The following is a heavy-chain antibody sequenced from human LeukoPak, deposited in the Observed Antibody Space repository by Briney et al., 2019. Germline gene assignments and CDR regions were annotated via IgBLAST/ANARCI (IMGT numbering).Heavy chain of an antibody. Sequence: ASVKVSCKASGYTFTSYDISWVRQATGQGLEWMGWMNPNSGNTGYAQKFQGRVTITRNTSISTAYMELSSLRSEDTAVYYCARGPYSSGWYLQGFYYYYMDVWGKGTTVTVSS. D-gene: IGHD6-19*01. CDR1: GYTFTSYD. CDR3: ARGPYSSGWYLQGFYYYYMDV. J-gene: IGHJ6*03. CDR2: MNPNSGNT. V-gene: IGHV1-8*03.